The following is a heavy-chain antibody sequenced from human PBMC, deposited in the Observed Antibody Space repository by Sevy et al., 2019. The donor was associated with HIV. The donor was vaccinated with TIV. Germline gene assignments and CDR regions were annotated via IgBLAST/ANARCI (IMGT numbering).Heavy chain of an antibody. D-gene: IGHD3-10*01. CDR2: ITWDGGSP. J-gene: IGHJ4*02. CDR3: AKDIAGDGSGSYYFDY. Sequence: GGSLRLSCTASGFTFDDYTMDWVRQAPGKGLEWVSSITWDGGSPYYADSVKGRFTISRDNSKNSLYLQMNSLRPEDTALYYCAKDIAGDGSGSYYFDYWGQGTLVTVSS. V-gene: IGHV3-43D*03. CDR1: GFTFDDYT.